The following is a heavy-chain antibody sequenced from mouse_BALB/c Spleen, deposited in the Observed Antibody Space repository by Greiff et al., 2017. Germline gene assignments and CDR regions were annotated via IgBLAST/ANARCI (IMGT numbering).Heavy chain of an antibody. J-gene: IGHJ4*01. CDR2: IDPENGDT. CDR3: NAFYDYDEGDYAMDY. D-gene: IGHD2-4*01. Sequence: EVKLVESGAELVRSGASVSLSCTASGFNIKDYYMHWVKQRPEQGLEWIGWIDPENGDTEYAPKFQGKATMTADTSSNTAYLQLSSLTSEDTAVYYWNAFYDYDEGDYAMDYWGQGTSVTVSS. CDR1: GFNIKDYY. V-gene: IGHV14-4*02.